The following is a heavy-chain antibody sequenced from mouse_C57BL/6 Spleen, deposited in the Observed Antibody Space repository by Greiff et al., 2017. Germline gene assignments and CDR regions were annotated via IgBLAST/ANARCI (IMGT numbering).Heavy chain of an antibody. CDR1: GYTFTGYW. CDR3: ARSSLVRSGPCFAY. CDR2: ILPGSGST. D-gene: IGHD3-2*02. J-gene: IGHJ3*01. Sequence: VQVVESGAELMKPGASVKLSCKATGYTFTGYWIEWVKQRPGHGLEWIGVILPGSGSTNYNEKFKGKATLTADKSSNTAYMQLHSLTTEDSAIYYCARSSLVRSGPCFAYWGQGTLVTVSA. V-gene: IGHV1-9*01.